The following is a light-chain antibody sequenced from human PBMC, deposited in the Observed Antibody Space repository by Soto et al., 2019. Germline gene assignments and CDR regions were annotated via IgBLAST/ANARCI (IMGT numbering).Light chain of an antibody. Sequence: DIQMTQSPSTLSASVGDRVTITCRASQSISSWLAWYQQKPGKAPKLLIYDASSLESGVPSRFSGSGSGTEFTLTISSLQPDDLAICYCQQYNRYPHTFGGGTQLDSK. V-gene: IGKV1-5*01. CDR1: QSISSW. CDR3: QQYNRYPHT. CDR2: DAS. J-gene: IGKJ4*01.